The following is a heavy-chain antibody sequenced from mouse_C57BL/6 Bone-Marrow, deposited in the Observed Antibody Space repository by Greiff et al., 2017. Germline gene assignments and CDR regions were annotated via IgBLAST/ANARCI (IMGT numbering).Heavy chain of an antibody. V-gene: IGHV5-4*01. CDR2: ISDGGSYT. J-gene: IGHJ1*03. Sequence: EVMLVESGGGLVKPGGSLKLSCAASGFTFSSYAMSWVRQTPEKRLEWVATISDGGSYTYYPDNVKGRFTISRDNAKNNLYLQMSHLKSEDTAMYYCARDKGSDVWGTGTTVTVSS. CDR1: GFTFSSYA. CDR3: ARDKGSDV.